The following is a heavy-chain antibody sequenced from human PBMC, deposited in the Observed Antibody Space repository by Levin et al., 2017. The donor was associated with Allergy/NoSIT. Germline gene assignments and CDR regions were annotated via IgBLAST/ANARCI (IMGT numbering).Heavy chain of an antibody. CDR3: AKDQSSGSLGYCSGGSCYNDSPLFDY. V-gene: IGHV3-23*01. Sequence: GESLKISCAASGFTFSSYAMSWVRQAPGKGLEWVSAISGSGGSTYYADSVKGRFTISRDNSKNTLYLQMNSLRAEDTAVYYCAKDQSSGSLGYCSGGSCYNDSPLFDYWGQGTLVTVSS. CDR2: ISGSGGST. J-gene: IGHJ4*02. D-gene: IGHD2-15*01. CDR1: GFTFSSYA.